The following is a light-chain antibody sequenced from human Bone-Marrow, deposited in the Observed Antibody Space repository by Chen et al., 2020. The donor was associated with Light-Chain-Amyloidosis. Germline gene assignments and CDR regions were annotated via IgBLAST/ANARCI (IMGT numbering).Light chain of an antibody. V-gene: IGKV1-39*01. CDR3: QQTYNAPG. CDR2: SAS. CDR1: QSISNY. J-gene: IGKJ3*01. Sequence: DIHMTQSPSSLSASVGDRVTMTCRASQSISNYLNWYQQRPGKAPKLLIHSASTLQSGVPSRFSGSGFGTDFTLTISSLQPEDFASYYCQQTYNAPGFGPGTKVDI.